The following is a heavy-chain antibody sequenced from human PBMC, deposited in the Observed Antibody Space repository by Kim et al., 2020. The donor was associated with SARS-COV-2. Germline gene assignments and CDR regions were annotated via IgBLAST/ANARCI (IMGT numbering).Heavy chain of an antibody. Sequence: GGSLRLSCAASGFTFSSYGMHWVRQAPGKGLEWVAVISYDGSNKYYADSVKGRFTISRDNSKNTLYLQMNSLRAEDTAVYYCAKLTEYNYDFWSGYNDAFDIWGQGTMVTVSS. CDR1: GFTFSSYG. CDR2: ISYDGSNK. D-gene: IGHD3-3*01. CDR3: AKLTEYNYDFWSGYNDAFDI. J-gene: IGHJ3*02. V-gene: IGHV3-30*18.